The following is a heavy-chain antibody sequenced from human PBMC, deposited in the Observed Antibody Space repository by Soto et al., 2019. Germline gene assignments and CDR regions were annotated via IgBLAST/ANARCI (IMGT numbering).Heavy chain of an antibody. Sequence: QVQLVQSGAEVKKPGASVKVSCKASGYTFTGYYMHWVRQAPGQGLEWMGWINPNSGGTNYAQKCQSLVTITRGTSDSTAYMELSRLRSDDTAVYYGARDRVAGGMDVWGQGTTVTVSS. CDR1: GYTFTGYY. CDR3: ARDRVAGGMDV. D-gene: IGHD3-3*01. V-gene: IGHV1-2*04. CDR2: INPNSGGT. J-gene: IGHJ6*02.